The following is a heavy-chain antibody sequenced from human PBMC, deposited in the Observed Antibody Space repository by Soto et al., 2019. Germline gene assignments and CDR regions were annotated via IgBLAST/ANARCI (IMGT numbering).Heavy chain of an antibody. V-gene: IGHV4-59*02. D-gene: IGHD6-19*01. CDR2: VFHSGSS. CDR3: ERAPGLGVAHIDY. Sequence: PSETLAVSCTFSGASVTVFYWSWIRQPPGKGLDWIGYVFHSGSSNYNPSLKSRVTISVDTSKSQISLRLTSVTAADTAVYYCERAPGLGVAHIDYWGQGTLVTVSS. CDR1: GASVTVFY. J-gene: IGHJ4*02.